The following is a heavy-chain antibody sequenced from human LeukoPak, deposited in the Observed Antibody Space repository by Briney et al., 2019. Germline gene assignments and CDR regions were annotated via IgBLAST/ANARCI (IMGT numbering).Heavy chain of an antibody. J-gene: IGHJ4*02. CDR2: ISPSSSSA. D-gene: IGHD3-22*01. CDR3: ARVASITMICDF. CDR1: GFTFSDYY. Sequence: KAGGSLRLSCAASGFTFSDYYMSWIRQAPGKGLEWVSYISPSSSSATYADSVQGRFTISRDNAKNSLYLQMNSLRAEDTAVYYCARVASITMICDFWGQGALVTVSS. V-gene: IGHV3-11*06.